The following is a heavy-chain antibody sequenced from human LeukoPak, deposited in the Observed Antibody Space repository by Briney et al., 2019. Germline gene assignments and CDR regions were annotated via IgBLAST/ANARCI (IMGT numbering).Heavy chain of an antibody. J-gene: IGHJ4*02. D-gene: IGHD4-11*01. Sequence: KPSETLSLTCTVSGGSFSSSSYYWGWIRQPPGKGLEWIGSVYYSGSTYYNPSLESRVDIFEDTSKNQFSLRLRFVTAAVTAVYYCARLPNYSNYYFDSWGQGALVIVSS. V-gene: IGHV4-39*01. CDR1: GGSFSSSSYY. CDR3: ARLPNYSNYYFDS. CDR2: VYYSGST.